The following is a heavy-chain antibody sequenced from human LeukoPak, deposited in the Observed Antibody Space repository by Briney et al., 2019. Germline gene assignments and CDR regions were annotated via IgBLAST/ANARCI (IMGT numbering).Heavy chain of an antibody. Sequence: GGSLRLSCVASGFTFPRYAMNWVRQAPGQGLEWVSGIGGSGANTYYAEYVKGRFTISRDNSKNTVYLQMNSLRAEDTAIYYCAKDPFLYPRCFDWRGQGALVTV. CDR1: GFTFPRYA. V-gene: IGHV3-23*01. J-gene: IGHJ4*02. CDR3: AKDPFLYPRCFDW. CDR2: IGGSGANT. D-gene: IGHD2-8*01.